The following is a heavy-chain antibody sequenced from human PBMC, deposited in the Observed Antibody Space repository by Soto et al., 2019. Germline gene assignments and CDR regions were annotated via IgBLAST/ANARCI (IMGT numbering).Heavy chain of an antibody. CDR3: AKDSPYSSSWAPFDY. Sequence: EVQLLESGGGLVQPGGSLRLSCAASGFTFSSYAMSWVRQAPGKGLEWVSAISGSGASTYYADSVKGRFTISRDNAKNTLFLQMNSLRAEDTAVYYCAKDSPYSSSWAPFDYRGQGTLVTVSS. J-gene: IGHJ4*02. CDR2: ISGSGAST. V-gene: IGHV3-23*01. D-gene: IGHD6-13*01. CDR1: GFTFSSYA.